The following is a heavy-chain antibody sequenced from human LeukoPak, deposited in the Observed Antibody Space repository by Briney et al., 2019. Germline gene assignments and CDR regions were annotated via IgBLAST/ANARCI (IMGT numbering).Heavy chain of an antibody. CDR3: ARRGVTGTTDY. Sequence: ASVKVSCKASGYTFTGYYMHWVRQAPGQGLEWMGRINPNSGGTNYAQKFQGRVTMTRDTPISTAYMELSGLRSDDTAVYYCARRGVTGTTDYWGQGTLVTVSS. D-gene: IGHD1-7*01. CDR2: INPNSGGT. V-gene: IGHV1-2*06. J-gene: IGHJ4*02. CDR1: GYTFTGYY.